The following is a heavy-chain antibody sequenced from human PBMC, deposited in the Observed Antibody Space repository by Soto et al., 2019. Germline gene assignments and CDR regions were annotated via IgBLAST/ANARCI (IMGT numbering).Heavy chain of an antibody. CDR2: IWYDGSNK. V-gene: IGHV3-33*01. CDR3: ARDTSSYLLGYCSGGSCYGGLYY. D-gene: IGHD2-15*01. CDR1: GFTFSSYG. Sequence: GGSLRLSCAASGFTFSSYGMHWVRQAPGKGLEWVAVIWYDGSNKYYADSVKGRFTISRDNSKNTLYLQMNSLRAEDTAVYYCARDTSSYLLGYCSGGSCYGGLYYWGQGTLVTVSS. J-gene: IGHJ4*02.